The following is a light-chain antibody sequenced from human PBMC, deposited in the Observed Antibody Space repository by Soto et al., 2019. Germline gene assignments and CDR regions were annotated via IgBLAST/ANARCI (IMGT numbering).Light chain of an antibody. J-gene: IGLJ2*01. CDR2: DVT. V-gene: IGLV2-23*02. Sequence: QSALTQPASVSGSPGQSITISCTGTSSDVGSFNLVSWFQQYPGKVPKVMIYDVTKRPSGVSDRFSGSKSGNTASLTISGLQAEDEADYYCCSYAGDTTYVFGGGTKLT. CDR1: SSDVGSFNL. CDR3: CSYAGDTTYV.